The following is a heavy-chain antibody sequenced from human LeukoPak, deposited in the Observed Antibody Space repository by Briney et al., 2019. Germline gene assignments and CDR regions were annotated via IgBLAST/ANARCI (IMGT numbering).Heavy chain of an antibody. D-gene: IGHD3-10*01. J-gene: IGHJ6*02. CDR3: ASPRVYGSGTYYYYGMDV. Sequence: ASVKVSCKASGYTFTGYYMHWVRQAPGQGLEWMGWINPDSGGTNYAQKFQGRVTMTRDTSISTAYMELSRLRSDDTAVYYCASPRVYGSGTYYYYGMDVWGQGTTVTVSS. CDR1: GYTFTGYY. CDR2: INPDSGGT. V-gene: IGHV1-2*02.